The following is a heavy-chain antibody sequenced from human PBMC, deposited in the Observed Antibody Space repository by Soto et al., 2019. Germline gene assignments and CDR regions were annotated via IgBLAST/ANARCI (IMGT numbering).Heavy chain of an antibody. CDR2: IYSGGST. V-gene: IGHV3-53*01. CDR1: GFTVSSNY. Sequence: PGGSLRLSGAASGFTVSSNYMSWVRQAPGKGLEWVSVIYSGGSTYYADSVKGRFTISRDNSKNTLYLQMNSLRAEDTAVYYCERIRRRLTGPRDAFDIWGQGTMVTVSS. CDR3: ERIRRRLTGPRDAFDI. J-gene: IGHJ3*02.